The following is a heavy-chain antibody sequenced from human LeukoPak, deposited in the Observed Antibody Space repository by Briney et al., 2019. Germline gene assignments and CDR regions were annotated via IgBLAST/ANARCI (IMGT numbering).Heavy chain of an antibody. Sequence: PGGSLRLSCAASGFTFSSYWMSWVRQAPGKGLEWVANIKQDGSEKFYVDSVKGRFTISRDNDKNSLCLQMNSLRAEDTAVYYCTRGAGSSDYWGQGTLVTVSS. D-gene: IGHD1-26*01. CDR3: TRGAGSSDY. V-gene: IGHV3-7*02. CDR1: GFTFSSYW. J-gene: IGHJ4*02. CDR2: IKQDGSEK.